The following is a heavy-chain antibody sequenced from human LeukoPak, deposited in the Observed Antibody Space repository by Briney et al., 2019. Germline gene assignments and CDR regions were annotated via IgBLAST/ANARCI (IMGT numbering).Heavy chain of an antibody. CDR2: ISSSSSYI. D-gene: IGHD2-8*01. CDR1: GFTFSSYS. Sequence: PGASLRLSCAASGFTFSSYSMNWVRQAPGKGLEWVSSISSSSSYIYYADSVKGRFTISRDNAKNSLYLQMNSLRAEDTAVYYCASQATKIRVPDYWGQGTLVTVSS. J-gene: IGHJ4*02. CDR3: ASQATKIRVPDY. V-gene: IGHV3-21*01.